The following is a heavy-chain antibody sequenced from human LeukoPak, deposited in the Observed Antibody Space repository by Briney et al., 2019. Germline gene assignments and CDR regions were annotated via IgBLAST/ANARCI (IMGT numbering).Heavy chain of an antibody. D-gene: IGHD1-26*01. J-gene: IGHJ4*02. V-gene: IGHV3-23*01. CDR1: GFTFSSYA. Sequence: PGGSLRLSCAASGFTFSSYAMSWVRQAPGKGLEWFSAISGSGGSTYYADSVKGWFTISRDNSKNTLYLQMNSLRAEDTAVYYCAKDRVGAKAFDYWGQGTLVTVSS. CDR2: ISGSGGST. CDR3: AKDRVGAKAFDY.